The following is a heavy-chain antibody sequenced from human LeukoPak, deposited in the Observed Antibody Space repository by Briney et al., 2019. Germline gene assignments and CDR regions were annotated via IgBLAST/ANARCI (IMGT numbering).Heavy chain of an antibody. J-gene: IGHJ6*03. CDR3: AREYYDFWSGFPPQPNYYYMDV. Sequence: SETLSLTCTVSGGSISSYYWSWIRQPAGKGLEWIGRIYTSGSTNYNPSLKSRVTMSVDTSKNQFSLKLSSVTAADTAVYYCAREYYDFWSGFPPQPNYYYMDVWGKGTTVTVSS. D-gene: IGHD3-3*01. V-gene: IGHV4-4*07. CDR2: IYTSGST. CDR1: GGSISSYY.